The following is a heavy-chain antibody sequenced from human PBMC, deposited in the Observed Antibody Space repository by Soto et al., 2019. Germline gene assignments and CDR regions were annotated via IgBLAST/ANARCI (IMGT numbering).Heavy chain of an antibody. CDR2: IYYSGST. CDR1: GGSISSGGYY. Sequence: PSETLSLTCTASGGSISSGGYYWSWIRQHPGKGLGWIGYIYYSGSTYYNPSLKSRVTISVDTSKNQFSLKLSSVTAADTAVYYCARDRRAQLDILTGLYYYYYGMDVWVQGTTVTVSS. D-gene: IGHD3-9*01. V-gene: IGHV4-31*03. J-gene: IGHJ6*02. CDR3: ARDRRAQLDILTGLYYYYYGMDV.